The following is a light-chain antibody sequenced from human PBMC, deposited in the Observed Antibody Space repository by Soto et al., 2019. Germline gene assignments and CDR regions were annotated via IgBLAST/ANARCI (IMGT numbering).Light chain of an antibody. J-gene: IGKJ2*01. Sequence: DIPMTQSPSSLSASVGDRVTITCRASQSISSYLNWYQQNPGKAPKLLIYAASSLQSGVPSRFSGSGSGTDFTLTISSLQPEDFATYYCQQSYRTPMYTFGQGTKLEIK. CDR3: QQSYRTPMYT. V-gene: IGKV1-39*01. CDR2: AAS. CDR1: QSISSY.